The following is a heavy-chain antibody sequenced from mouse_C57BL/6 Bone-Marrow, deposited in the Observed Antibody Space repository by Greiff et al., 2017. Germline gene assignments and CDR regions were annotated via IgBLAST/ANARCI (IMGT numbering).Heavy chain of an antibody. Sequence: EVQRVAPGGGLVKPGGSLKLSCAASGFTFSSYAMPWVRQTPDKRLEWVATISDGGSYTYYPDNVKGRFTISRDNAQNNLYLQMSHLTSEDTAMYYCARALPVFFGVGGTGTTVTVTA. CDR1: GFTFSSYA. V-gene: IGHV5-4*01. CDR3: ARALPVFFGV. CDR2: ISDGGSYT. J-gene: IGHJ1*03. D-gene: IGHD1-2*01.